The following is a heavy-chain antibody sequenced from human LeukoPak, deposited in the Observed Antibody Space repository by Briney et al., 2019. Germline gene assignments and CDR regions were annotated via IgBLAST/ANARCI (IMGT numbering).Heavy chain of an antibody. CDR1: GGTFSSYA. J-gene: IGHJ4*02. Sequence: GASVKVSCKASGGTFSSYAISWVRQAPGQGLEWMGGIIPIFGTANYAQKFQGRVTITADESTSTAYMELSSLRSEDTAVYYCARSRYGSGSSMFDYWGQGTLVTVSS. V-gene: IGHV1-69*01. D-gene: IGHD3-10*01. CDR2: IIPIFGTA. CDR3: ARSRYGSGSSMFDY.